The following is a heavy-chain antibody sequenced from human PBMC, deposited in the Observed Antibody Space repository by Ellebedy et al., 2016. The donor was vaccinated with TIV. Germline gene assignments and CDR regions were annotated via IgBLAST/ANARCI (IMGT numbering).Heavy chain of an antibody. V-gene: IGHV4-59*01. J-gene: IGHJ6*02. CDR3: ARDLSERHYYGSGSPRYYGMDV. Sequence: MPSETLSLTCTVSGGSINNYYWSWIRQPPGKGLEWIGYIYYSGRTNYNPSLKSRVTISVDTSKNQFFLNLNSVTAADTAVYYCARDLSERHYYGSGSPRYYGMDVWGQGTTVTVSS. D-gene: IGHD3-10*01. CDR1: GGSINNYY. CDR2: IYYSGRT.